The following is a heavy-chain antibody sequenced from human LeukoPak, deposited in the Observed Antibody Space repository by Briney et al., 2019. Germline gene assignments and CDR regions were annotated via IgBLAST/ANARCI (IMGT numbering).Heavy chain of an antibody. J-gene: IGHJ4*02. CDR1: GFTFSTYW. Sequence: PGGSLRLSCVASGFTFSTYWMNWVRRAPGKGLERVGTISPDGSDKYYVDSVKGRFTISRDNAKTSLYLQINSLRADDTALYFCARGIVVVVGASDHFDYWGQGTLITVSS. D-gene: IGHD2-15*01. CDR2: ISPDGSDK. CDR3: ARGIVVVVGASDHFDY. V-gene: IGHV3-7*01.